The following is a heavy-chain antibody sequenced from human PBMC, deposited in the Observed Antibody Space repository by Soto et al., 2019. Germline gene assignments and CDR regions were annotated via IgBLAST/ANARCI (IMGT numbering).Heavy chain of an antibody. D-gene: IGHD2-15*01. CDR1: GFTVSSNY. V-gene: IGHV3-53*01. CDR2: IYSGGST. CDR3: AKGYQLLPHFYYYYYMDV. Sequence: GGSLRLSCAASGFTVSSNYMSWVRQAPGKGLEWVSVIYSGGSTYYADSVKGRFTISRDNSKNTLYLQMNSLRAEDTAVYYCAKGYQLLPHFYYYYYMDVWGKGTTVTVSS. J-gene: IGHJ6*03.